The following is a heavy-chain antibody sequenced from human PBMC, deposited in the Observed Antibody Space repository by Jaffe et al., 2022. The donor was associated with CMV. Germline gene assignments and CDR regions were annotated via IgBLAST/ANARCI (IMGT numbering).Heavy chain of an antibody. V-gene: IGHV1-2*02. CDR2: INPNSGGT. D-gene: IGHD6-19*01. Sequence: QVQLVQSGAEVKKPGASVKVSCKASGYTFTGYYMHWVRQAPGQGLEWMGWINPNSGGTNYAQKFQGRVTMTRDTSISTAYMELSRLRSDDTAVYYCAREVFDHGSGWPYFDYWGQGTLVTVSS. CDR1: GYTFTGYY. CDR3: AREVFDHGSGWPYFDY. J-gene: IGHJ4*02.